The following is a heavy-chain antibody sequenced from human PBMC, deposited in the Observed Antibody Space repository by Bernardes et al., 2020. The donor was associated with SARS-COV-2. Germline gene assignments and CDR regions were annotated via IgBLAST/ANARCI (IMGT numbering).Heavy chain of an antibody. D-gene: IGHD1-1*01. V-gene: IGHV3-74*01. J-gene: IGHJ5*02. CDR1: GFIFNTFW. Sequence: GGSLRLSCAASGFIFNTFWMHWVRQVPGKGLVWVSPIASDGSRTNYADSVKGRFTIFRDNAKNTLYLQMNSLRVEDTAVYYCTRDPSGTSPAWGQGTLVTVSP. CDR3: TRDPSGTSPA. CDR2: IASDGSRT.